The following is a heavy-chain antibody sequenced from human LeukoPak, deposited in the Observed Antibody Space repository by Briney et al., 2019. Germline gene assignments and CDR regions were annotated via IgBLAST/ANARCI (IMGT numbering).Heavy chain of an antibody. CDR2: IIPIFGTA. CDR1: GGTFSSYA. V-gene: IGHV1-69*05. J-gene: IGHJ3*02. Sequence: SVKVSCKASGGTFSSYAISWVRQAPGQGLEWMGGIIPIFGTANYAQNLQGRVTMTTDTSTRTAYMELRSLRSGDTAVYYCARWSYSSDWYFGTFDIWGQGTTVTISS. CDR3: ARWSYSSDWYFGTFDI. D-gene: IGHD6-19*01.